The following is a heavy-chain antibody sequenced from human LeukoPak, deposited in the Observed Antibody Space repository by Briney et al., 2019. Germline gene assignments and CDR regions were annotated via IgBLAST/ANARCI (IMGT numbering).Heavy chain of an antibody. Sequence: AGGSLRLSCAASGFTFSSYSMNWVRQAPRKGLEWVSYISSSSSTIYYVDSVKGRFTISRDNAKNSLYLQMNSLRAEDTAVYYCATSTGHLNYWGQGTLVTVSS. CDR3: ATSTGHLNY. CDR2: ISSSSSTI. J-gene: IGHJ4*02. V-gene: IGHV3-48*04. D-gene: IGHD2-2*01. CDR1: GFTFSSYS.